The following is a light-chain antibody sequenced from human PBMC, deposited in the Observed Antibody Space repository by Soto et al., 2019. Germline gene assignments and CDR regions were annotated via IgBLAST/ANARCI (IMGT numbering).Light chain of an antibody. CDR3: SSYTPSNTRQIV. V-gene: IGLV2-14*03. J-gene: IGLJ1*01. CDR2: DVS. Sequence: QSALTQPASVSGSPGQSITISCTGTSSDVVGYNYVSWYQHHPGKAPKLMIFDVSNRPSGVSNRFSGSKSGNTASLTISGLQPEDEADYYCSSYTPSNTRQIVFGTGTKLTVL. CDR1: SSDVVGYNY.